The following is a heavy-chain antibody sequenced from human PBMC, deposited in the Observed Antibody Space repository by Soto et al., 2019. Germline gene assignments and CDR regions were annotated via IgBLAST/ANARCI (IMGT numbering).Heavy chain of an antibody. Sequence: GGSLRLSCAASGFSCSSYAMSWVRQAPGKGLEWVSSLSGSDGSAFYADSVKGRFTISRDNSRNTVYLQVNSLRAEDTAVYYCATISPISLFDYWGQGTLVTVSS. V-gene: IGHV3-23*01. J-gene: IGHJ4*02. D-gene: IGHD3-3*02. CDR1: GFSCSSYA. CDR2: LSGSDGSA. CDR3: ATISPISLFDY.